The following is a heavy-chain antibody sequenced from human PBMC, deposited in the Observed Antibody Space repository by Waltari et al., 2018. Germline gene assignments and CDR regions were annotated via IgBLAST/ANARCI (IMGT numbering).Heavy chain of an antibody. CDR3: AKVVYGSGSPVDY. Sequence: QVQLVESGGGVVQPGRSLRLSCAASGFTFSSYGMHWVRQAPGKGLEWVAGISYDGSNKYYADSVKGRFTISRDNSKNTLYLQMNSLRAEDTAVYYCAKVVYGSGSPVDYWGQGTLVTVSS. J-gene: IGHJ4*02. D-gene: IGHD3-10*01. CDR2: ISYDGSNK. V-gene: IGHV3-30*18. CDR1: GFTFSSYG.